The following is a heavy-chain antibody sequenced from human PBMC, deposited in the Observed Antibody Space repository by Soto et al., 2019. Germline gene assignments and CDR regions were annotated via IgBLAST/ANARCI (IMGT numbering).Heavy chain of an antibody. CDR2: IIPTFDIV. J-gene: IGHJ4*02. D-gene: IGHD2-15*01. CDR1: GDTFSSYG. Sequence: QVQLVQSGAEVKKPGSSVRVSCKVSGDTFSSYGISWVRQAPGQGLEWMGGIIPTFDIVNYAQSFQGRVTITADKSTDTVYMELSSLKSEDTAVFYCARVPPGYCSGGACYTYYLDFWGQGTLVTVSS. CDR3: ARVPPGYCSGGACYTYYLDF. V-gene: IGHV1-69*17.